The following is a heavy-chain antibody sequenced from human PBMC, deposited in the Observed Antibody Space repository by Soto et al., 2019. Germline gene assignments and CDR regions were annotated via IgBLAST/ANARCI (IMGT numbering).Heavy chain of an antibody. V-gene: IGHV1-18*01. CDR3: AILPSVLRYFDWLGAYGMDV. J-gene: IGHJ6*02. CDR1: GYTFTSYG. Sequence: ASVKVSCKASGYTFTSYGISWVRQAPGQGLEWMGWISAYNGNTNYAQKLQGRVTMTTDTSTSTAYMELRSLRSDDTAVYYCAILPSVLRYFDWLGAYGMDVWGQGTTVTVSS. CDR2: ISAYNGNT. D-gene: IGHD3-9*01.